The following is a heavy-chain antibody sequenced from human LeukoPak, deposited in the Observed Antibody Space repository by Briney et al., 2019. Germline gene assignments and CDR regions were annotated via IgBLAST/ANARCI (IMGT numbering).Heavy chain of an antibody. D-gene: IGHD3-9*01. CDR3: TTDPWGYFDWLYYRNY. CDR2: IKSKTDGGTT. J-gene: IGHJ4*02. Sequence: GGSLRLSYAASGFTFSNAWMNWVRQAPGKGLEWVGRIKSKTDGGTTDYAAPVKGRFTISRDDSKNTLYLQMNSLKTEDTAVYYCTTDPWGYFDWLYYRNYWGQGTLVTVSS. V-gene: IGHV3-15*07. CDR1: GFTFSNAW.